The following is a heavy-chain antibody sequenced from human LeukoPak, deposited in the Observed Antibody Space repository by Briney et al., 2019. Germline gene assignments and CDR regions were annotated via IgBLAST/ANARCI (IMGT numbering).Heavy chain of an antibody. CDR2: IIPILGIA. CDR3: ARTQWFGELPHFDY. V-gene: IGHV1-69*04. D-gene: IGHD3-10*01. CDR1: GGTFRSYA. Sequence: ASVKVSCKASGGTFRSYAISWVRQAPGQGLEWMGRIIPILGIANYAQKFQGRVTITADKSTSTAYMELSSLRSEDTAVYYCARTQWFGELPHFDYWGQGTLVTVSS. J-gene: IGHJ4*02.